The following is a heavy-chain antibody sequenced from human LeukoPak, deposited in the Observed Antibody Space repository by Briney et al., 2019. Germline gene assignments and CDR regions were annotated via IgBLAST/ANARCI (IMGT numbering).Heavy chain of an antibody. CDR3: AMRIAVAGSLDY. J-gene: IGHJ4*02. V-gene: IGHV3-21*01. D-gene: IGHD6-19*01. Sequence: GGSLRLSCAASGFTFRSYSRNWVRQAPGKGLEWVSSISSSSSYIYYADSVKGRFTISRDNAKNSLYLQMNSLRAEDTAVYYCAMRIAVAGSLDYWGQGTLVTVSS. CDR2: ISSSSSYI. CDR1: GFTFRSYS.